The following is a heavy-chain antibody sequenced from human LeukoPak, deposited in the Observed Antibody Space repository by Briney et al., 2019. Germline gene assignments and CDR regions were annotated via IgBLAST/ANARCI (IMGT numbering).Heavy chain of an antibody. Sequence: GGSLRLSCAASGFTFSNYWMNWVRQAPGKGLEWVSYISSSGSTIYYADSVKGRFTISRDNAKNSLYLQVNSLRAEDTAVYYCARGPLGDFQAYWGQGTLVTVSS. CDR1: GFTFSNYW. CDR2: ISSSGSTI. D-gene: IGHD2-21*01. CDR3: ARGPLGDFQAY. J-gene: IGHJ4*02. V-gene: IGHV3-48*04.